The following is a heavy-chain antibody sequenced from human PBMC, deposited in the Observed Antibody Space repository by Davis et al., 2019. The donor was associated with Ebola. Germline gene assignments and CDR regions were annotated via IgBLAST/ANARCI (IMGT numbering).Heavy chain of an antibody. Sequence: ETLSLTCAVSGGSISSSNWWSWVRQPPGKGLEWIGEIYHSGSTNYNPSLKSRVTISVDTSKNQFSLKLSSVTAADTAVYYCARGRSYYYGSGSYYNVWGQGTLVTVSS. J-gene: IGHJ4*02. CDR3: ARGRSYYYGSGSYYNV. D-gene: IGHD3-10*01. CDR1: GGSISSSNW. V-gene: IGHV4-4*02. CDR2: IYHSGST.